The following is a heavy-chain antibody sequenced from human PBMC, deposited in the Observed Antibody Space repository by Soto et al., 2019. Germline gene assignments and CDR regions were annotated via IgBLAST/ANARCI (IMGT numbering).Heavy chain of an antibody. CDR2: ISNSGDTI. V-gene: IGHV3-23*01. CDR1: GFTFSFYA. J-gene: IGHJ5*02. D-gene: IGHD6-25*01. Sequence: TGGSLRLSCAASGFTFSFYAMHWVRRAPGKGLEWVSGISNSGDTIYYAHSVKGRFTISRDNSKSTLYLQLNSLRAEDTAVYYCAKVVAAGARWFDPWGPGTLVTVSS. CDR3: AKVVAAGARWFDP.